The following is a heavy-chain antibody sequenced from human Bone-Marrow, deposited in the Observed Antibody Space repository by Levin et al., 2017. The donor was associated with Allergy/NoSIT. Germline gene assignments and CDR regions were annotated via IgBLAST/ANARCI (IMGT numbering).Heavy chain of an antibody. J-gene: IGHJ4*02. V-gene: IGHV3-33*01. CDR3: ARAYNSGSYSHSDH. Sequence: GESLKISCAASGFTFSAYGMHWVRQAPGQGLEWVAVIWHDGKNKFYGNSVEGRFSISRDNSKNILNLEMNSLRAEDTAVYYCARAYNSGSYSHSDHWGQGTLVTVSS. CDR1: GFTFSAYG. CDR2: IWHDGKNK. D-gene: IGHD3-10*01.